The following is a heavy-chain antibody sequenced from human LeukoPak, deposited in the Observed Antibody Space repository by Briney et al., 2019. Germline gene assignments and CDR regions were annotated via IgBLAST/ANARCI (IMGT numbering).Heavy chain of an antibody. J-gene: IGHJ5*02. CDR1: GASISSHY. D-gene: IGHD2/OR15-2a*01. Sequence: PSETLSLTCNVSGASISSHYWNWIRQPAGKGLEWIGRIYNTGSANYNPSLKSRVIMSLDTSRNQISLKLTSVTAADTAVYYCARDVFFRAHNWFDPWGQGTLVTVSS. CDR3: ARDVFFRAHNWFDP. CDR2: IYNTGSA. V-gene: IGHV4-4*07.